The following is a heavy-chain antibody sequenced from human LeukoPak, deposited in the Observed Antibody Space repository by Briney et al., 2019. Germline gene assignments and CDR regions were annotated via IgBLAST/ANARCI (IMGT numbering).Heavy chain of an antibody. CDR2: LNTDGSST. D-gene: IGHD1-26*01. J-gene: IGHJ4*02. V-gene: IGHV3-74*01. CDR3: AKLVGATTGIDY. Sequence: GGSLRLSCAASGFTFSGYWMHWVRQVPGKGLVWVSRLNTDGSSTSYADSVKGRFTISRDNAMNTLYLQMNSLRAEDTAVYYCAKLVGATTGIDYWGQGTLVTVSS. CDR1: GFTFSGYW.